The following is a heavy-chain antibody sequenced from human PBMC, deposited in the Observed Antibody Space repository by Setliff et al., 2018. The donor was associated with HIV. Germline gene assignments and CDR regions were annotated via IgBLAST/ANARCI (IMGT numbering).Heavy chain of an antibody. CDR3: ARLGSGWSDSYYYAMDV. V-gene: IGHV1-18*01. CDR1: GYTFTTYG. J-gene: IGHJ6*02. CDR2: ISPYIGHT. D-gene: IGHD6-19*01. Sequence: ASVKVSCKASGYTFTTYGISWVRPAPGHGLEWMGWISPYIGHTNYAQNFQGRVTMTIDTSTSTAYMELRSLRSDDTAVYFCARLGSGWSDSYYYAMDVWGQGTTVTVS.